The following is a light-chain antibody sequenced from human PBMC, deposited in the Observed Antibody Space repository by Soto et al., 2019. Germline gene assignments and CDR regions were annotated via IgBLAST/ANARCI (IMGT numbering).Light chain of an antibody. Sequence: QSVLTQPPSVSGAQGQRVTISFTGSSSNIGAGYDVHWYQQLPGTAPKLLIYGNSNRPSGVPDRFSGSKSGTSASLAITGLQAEDEADYYCQSYDSSLSGVVFGGGTKLTVL. J-gene: IGLJ2*01. CDR3: QSYDSSLSGVV. V-gene: IGLV1-40*01. CDR1: SSNIGAGYD. CDR2: GNS.